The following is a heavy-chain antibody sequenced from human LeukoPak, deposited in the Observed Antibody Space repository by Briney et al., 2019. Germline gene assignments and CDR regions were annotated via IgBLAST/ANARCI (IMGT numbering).Heavy chain of an antibody. CDR1: GYSFASYW. J-gene: IGHJ4*02. V-gene: IGHV5-51*01. Sequence: GEALKISCKGSGYSFASYWIAWVRPMPGKGLEWMGVIYPGNSDITYSPSFQGQVTISADKSVSTAYLHWRSLKASDTAIYYFARHLSSINSCPNYGGEGTLVTVSS. CDR3: ARHLSSINSCPNY. CDR2: IYPGNSDI. D-gene: IGHD2-2*01.